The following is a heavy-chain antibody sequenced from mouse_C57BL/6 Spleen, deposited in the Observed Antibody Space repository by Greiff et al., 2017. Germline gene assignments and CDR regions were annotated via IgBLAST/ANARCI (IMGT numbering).Heavy chain of an antibody. V-gene: IGHV1-52*01. CDR2: IDPSDSET. J-gene: IGHJ4*01. Sequence: QVQLQQPGAELVRPGSSVKLSCKASGYTFTSYWMHWVKQRPIQGLEWIGNIDPSDSETHYNQKFKDKATLTVDKSSSTAYMQLSSLTSEGSAVYYCARSGSSFYYYAMDCGGQGTSVTVSS. CDR3: ARSGSSFYYYAMDC. D-gene: IGHD1-1*01. CDR1: GYTFTSYW.